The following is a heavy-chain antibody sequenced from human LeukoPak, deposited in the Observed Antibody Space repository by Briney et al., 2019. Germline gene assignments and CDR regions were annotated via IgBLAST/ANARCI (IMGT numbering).Heavy chain of an antibody. J-gene: IGHJ5*02. CDR1: GYTFTSYA. CDR3: ARDLRGSPVGTIDP. D-gene: IGHD4-23*01. Sequence: GASVKVSCKASGYTFTSYAMHWVRQAPGQRLEWMGWINAGNGNTKYSQKFQGRVTITRDTSASTAYMELSSLRSEDRAVYYCARDLRGSPVGTIDPWGQGTLVTVSS. CDR2: INAGNGNT. V-gene: IGHV1-3*01.